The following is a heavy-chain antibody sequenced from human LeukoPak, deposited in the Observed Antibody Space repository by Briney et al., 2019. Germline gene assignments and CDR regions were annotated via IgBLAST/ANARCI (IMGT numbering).Heavy chain of an antibody. J-gene: IGHJ3*02. D-gene: IGHD3-22*01. CDR3: ARVGDYYDSNGYSVDAFDI. V-gene: IGHV3-72*01. CDR2: IRNKAKSYTT. CDR1: GFTFSDHY. Sequence: GGSLRLSRAASGFTFSDHYMDWVRQAPGKGLEWVGRIRNKAKSYTTEYAASVKGRFTISRDDSKNSLYLQMNSLKTEDTAVYYCARVGDYYDSNGYSVDAFDIWGQGTMVTVSS.